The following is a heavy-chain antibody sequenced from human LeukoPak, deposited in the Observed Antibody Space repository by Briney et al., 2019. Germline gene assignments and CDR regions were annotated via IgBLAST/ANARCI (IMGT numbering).Heavy chain of an antibody. CDR1: GGSISSYY. V-gene: IGHV4-4*07. CDR3: ARTYDPKDAFDI. D-gene: IGHD3-3*01. J-gene: IGHJ3*02. Sequence: PSETLSLTCTVSGGSISSYYWSWIRQPAGKGLEWIGRMYISGSTDYNPSLKSRVTISVDTSKNLFSLRLSSVTAADTAVYYCARTYDPKDAFDIWGQGTMVTVSS. CDR2: MYISGST.